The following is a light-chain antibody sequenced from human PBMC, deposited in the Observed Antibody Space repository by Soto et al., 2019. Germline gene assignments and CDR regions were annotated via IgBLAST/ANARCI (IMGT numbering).Light chain of an antibody. J-gene: IGKJ5*01. Sequence: EIVLTQSPGTLSLSPGERATLSCRASQSVSSSYLAWYQQKPGQAPRLLIYGASSRATGIPDRFSGSGSGTDFTFTISRLEPEDFAVYYCQQDGSSPSITFGQGTRLEIK. V-gene: IGKV3-20*01. CDR3: QQDGSSPSIT. CDR1: QSVSSSY. CDR2: GAS.